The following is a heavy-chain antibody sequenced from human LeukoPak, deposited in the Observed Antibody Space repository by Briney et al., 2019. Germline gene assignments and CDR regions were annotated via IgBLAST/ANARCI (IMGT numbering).Heavy chain of an antibody. CDR1: GFTFSSYA. CDR3: VRDRCSSCHYFDC. J-gene: IGHJ4*02. CDR2: ISYDGSNK. V-gene: IGHV3-30-3*01. Sequence: PGRSLRLSCAASGFTFSSYAMHWVRQAPGKGLEWVAVISYDGSNKYYADSVKGRFTISRDTSKSTLYLHMNSLRADDTAMYYCVRDRCSSCHYFDCWGQGTLVTVSS. D-gene: IGHD2-2*01.